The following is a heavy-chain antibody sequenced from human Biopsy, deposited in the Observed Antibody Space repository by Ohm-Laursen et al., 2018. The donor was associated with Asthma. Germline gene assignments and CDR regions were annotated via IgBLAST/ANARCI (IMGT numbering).Heavy chain of an antibody. CDR3: ARDGPVGAPSDY. D-gene: IGHD1-26*01. J-gene: IGHJ4*02. Sequence: SVKVSCKASGYPFIGYPIHWVRQAPGQGLEWMGWISAYNGNTNYAQRLQGRVTMTTDTSTSTAYMELRSLRSDDTAVYYCARDGPVGAPSDYWGQGTLVTVSS. V-gene: IGHV1-18*04. CDR2: ISAYNGNT. CDR1: GYPFIGYP.